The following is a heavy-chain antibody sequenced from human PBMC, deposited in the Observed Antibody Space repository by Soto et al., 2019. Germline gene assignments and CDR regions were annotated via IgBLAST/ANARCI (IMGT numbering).Heavy chain of an antibody. J-gene: IGHJ6*02. CDR3: ARDRDYYGSGSYYNYYYYGMAV. Sequence: ASVKVSCKASGGTFSSYAISWVRQAPGQGLEWMGGIIPIFGTANYAQKFQGRVTITADESTSTAYMELGSLRSEDAAVYYCARDRDYYGSGSYYNYYYYGMAVWGQGTTVTVSS. V-gene: IGHV1-69*13. CDR2: IIPIFGTA. D-gene: IGHD3-10*01. CDR1: GGTFSSYA.